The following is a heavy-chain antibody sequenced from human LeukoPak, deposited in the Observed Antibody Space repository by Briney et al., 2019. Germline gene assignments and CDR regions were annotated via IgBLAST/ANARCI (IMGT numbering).Heavy chain of an antibody. D-gene: IGHD6-6*01. V-gene: IGHV4-39*01. J-gene: IGHJ5*02. CDR2: IYYSGST. CDR3: ARQGYSSSSGELNWFDP. CDR1: GGSISSSSYY. Sequence: SETLSLTCTVSGGSISSSSYYWGWIRQPPGKGLEWIGSIYYSGSTYYNPSLKSRVTISVDTSKNQFSLKLSSVTAADTAVYYCARQGYSSSSGELNWFDPWGQGTLVTVSS.